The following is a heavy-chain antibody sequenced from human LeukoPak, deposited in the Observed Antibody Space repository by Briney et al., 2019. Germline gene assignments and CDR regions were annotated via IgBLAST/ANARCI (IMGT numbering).Heavy chain of an antibody. CDR3: ASRDQDTAMVTLYMDV. CDR1: GGTFSSYT. D-gene: IGHD5-18*01. J-gene: IGHJ6*03. CDR2: IIPIFGTA. V-gene: IGHV1-69*05. Sequence: SVKVSCKASGGTFSSYTISWVRQAPGQGLEWMGGIIPIFGTANYAQKFQGRVTITTDESTSTAYMELSSLRSEDTAVYYCASRDQDTAMVTLYMDVWGKGTTVTVSS.